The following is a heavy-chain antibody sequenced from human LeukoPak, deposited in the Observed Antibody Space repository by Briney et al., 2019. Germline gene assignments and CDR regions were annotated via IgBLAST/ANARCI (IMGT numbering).Heavy chain of an antibody. CDR1: GYTFTSYD. Sequence: ASVKVSCKASGYTFTSYDINWVRQATGQGLEWMGWMYPNSGNTGYAQKFQGRVTMTRNTSISTAYMELSSLRSEDTAVYYCARGDYYYDSSGYYYYYYGMDVWGQGTTVTVSS. V-gene: IGHV1-8*01. J-gene: IGHJ6*02. CDR3: ARGDYYYDSSGYYYYYYGMDV. CDR2: MYPNSGNT. D-gene: IGHD3-22*01.